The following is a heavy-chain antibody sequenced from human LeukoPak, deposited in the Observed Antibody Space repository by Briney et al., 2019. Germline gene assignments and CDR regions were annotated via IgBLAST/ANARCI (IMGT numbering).Heavy chain of an antibody. Sequence: GASVKVSCKASGYSFTNYAMNWVRQAPGQGLEWMGWINPNTGNPAYAQDFTGRFVFSLDISVSTAYLQISSLKAEDTAVYYCARASQSLGGLSFPDSWGQGTLVTVSS. D-gene: IGHD3-16*02. V-gene: IGHV7-4-1*02. CDR1: GYSFTNYA. J-gene: IGHJ5*01. CDR3: ARASQSLGGLSFPDS. CDR2: INPNTGNP.